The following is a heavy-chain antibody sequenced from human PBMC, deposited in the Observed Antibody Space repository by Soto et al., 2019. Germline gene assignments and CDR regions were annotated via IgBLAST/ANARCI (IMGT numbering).Heavy chain of an antibody. D-gene: IGHD6-13*01. J-gene: IGHJ4*02. CDR3: ARQDTGYSSSWYGGLLDY. V-gene: IGHV3-48*03. CDR1: GFTFSSYE. Sequence: EVQVVESGGGLVQPGGSLRLSCAASGFTFSSYEMNWVRQAPGKGLEWVSHISSSGSTIYYADSVKGRFTISRDNAKNSLYLQMNSLRAEDTAVYYCARQDTGYSSSWYGGLLDYWGQGTLVTVSS. CDR2: ISSSGSTI.